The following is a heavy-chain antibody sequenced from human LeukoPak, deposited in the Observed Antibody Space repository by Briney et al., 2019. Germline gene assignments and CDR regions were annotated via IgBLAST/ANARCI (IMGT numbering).Heavy chain of an antibody. J-gene: IGHJ6*03. Sequence: ASVKVSCKASGYTFTSYYMHWVRLAPGQGLEWMGIINPSGGSTSYAQKFQGRVTMTRDMSTSTVYMELSSLRSEDTAVYYCARGPSSSSGYYYYYYLDVWGKGTTVTVSS. CDR2: INPSGGST. CDR1: GYTFTSYY. CDR3: ARGPSSSSGYYYYYYLDV. V-gene: IGHV1-46*01. D-gene: IGHD6-6*01.